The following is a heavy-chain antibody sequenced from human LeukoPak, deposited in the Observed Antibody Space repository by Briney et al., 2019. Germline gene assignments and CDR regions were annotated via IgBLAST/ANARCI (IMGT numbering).Heavy chain of an antibody. D-gene: IGHD5-18*01. Sequence: PGGSLRLSCAASGFTFSSYWMTWVRQAPGKGLEWAANINQDGSLKYYVDSVKGRFTISRDNAKNSLYLQMNSLRAEDTAFYYCARDLRTGYTYGYPLDYWGQGTLVTVSS. CDR2: INQDGSLK. CDR1: GFTFSSYW. CDR3: ARDLRTGYTYGYPLDY. J-gene: IGHJ4*02. V-gene: IGHV3-7*01.